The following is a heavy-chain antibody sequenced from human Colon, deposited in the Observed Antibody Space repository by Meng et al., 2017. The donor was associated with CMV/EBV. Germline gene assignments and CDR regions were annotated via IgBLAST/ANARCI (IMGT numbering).Heavy chain of an antibody. V-gene: IGHV3-53*05. CDR1: GFTFSSYT. CDR3: ARGQEGYCRSTACYAMDV. Sequence: GGSLRLSCAASGFTFSSYTMTWVRQAPGKGLEWVSVIYSGSSPDYADSVKGRFTISRDNSKNTVYLQMNSLRVEDTAVYYCARGQEGYCRSTACYAMDVWGQGTTVTVSS. J-gene: IGHJ6*02. D-gene: IGHD2-2*01. CDR2: IYSGSSP.